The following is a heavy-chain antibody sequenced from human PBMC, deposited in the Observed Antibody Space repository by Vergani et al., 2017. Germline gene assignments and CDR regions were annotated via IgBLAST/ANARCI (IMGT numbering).Heavy chain of an antibody. D-gene: IGHD6-19*01. CDR2: IYYSGST. Sequence: QVQLQESGPGLVKPSQTLSLTCTVSGGSISSGGYYWSWIRQHPGKGLEWIGYIYYSGSTYYNPSLKSRVTISVATSKNQFSLKLSSVTAAYTAVYYCARVINIAVAGLGYYFDYWGQGTLVTVSS. J-gene: IGHJ4*02. CDR3: ARVINIAVAGLGYYFDY. CDR1: GGSISSGGYY. V-gene: IGHV4-31*03.